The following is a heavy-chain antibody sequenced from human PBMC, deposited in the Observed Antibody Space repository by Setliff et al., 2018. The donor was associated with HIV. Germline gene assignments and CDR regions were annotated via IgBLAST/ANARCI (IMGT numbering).Heavy chain of an antibody. J-gene: IGHJ5*02. Sequence: SETLSLTCAVYGGSFSGYYWGWIRQPPGKGLEWIGDIFYTGNTYYNPSLQSRVAISVDTSENQFSLKLNSVTAADTAVYYCARRGRDGVLIVFATGFDPWGQGTQVTVSS. D-gene: IGHD2-8*01. CDR2: IFYTGNT. CDR3: ARRGRDGVLIVFATGFDP. CDR1: GGSFSGYY. V-gene: IGHV4-34*12.